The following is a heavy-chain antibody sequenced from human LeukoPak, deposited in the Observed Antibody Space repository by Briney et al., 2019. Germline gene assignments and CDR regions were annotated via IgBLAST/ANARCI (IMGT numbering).Heavy chain of an antibody. CDR3: ARAYDGVVVAANY. CDR1: GGTFSSYA. J-gene: IGHJ4*02. CDR2: MNPNSGYT. Sequence: GASVKVSCKASGGTFSSYALSWVRQAPGQGLEWMGWMNPNSGYTGYAQKFQARLTMTRNTSITTAYMELSSLRSEDTAMYYCARAYDGVVVAANYWGQGTLVTVSS. D-gene: IGHD2-15*01. V-gene: IGHV1-8*02.